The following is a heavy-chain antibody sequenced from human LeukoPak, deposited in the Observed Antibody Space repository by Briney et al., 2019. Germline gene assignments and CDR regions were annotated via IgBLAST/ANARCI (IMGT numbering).Heavy chain of an antibody. D-gene: IGHD3-3*01. Sequence: PGRSLRLSCTASGFTFGDYAMSWVRQAPGKGLEWVGFIRSKAYGGTTEYAASVKGRFTISRDDSKSIAYLQMNSLKTEDTAVYYCTRDGYDFWSGYHTPGYWGQGTLVTVSS. J-gene: IGHJ4*02. CDR2: IRSKAYGGTT. CDR3: TRDGYDFWSGYHTPGY. V-gene: IGHV3-49*04. CDR1: GFTFGDYA.